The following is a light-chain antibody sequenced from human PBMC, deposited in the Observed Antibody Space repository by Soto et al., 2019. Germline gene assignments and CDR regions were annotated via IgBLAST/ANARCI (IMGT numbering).Light chain of an antibody. Sequence: EIVMTPSPATLSVSPGAISFPSCRASQSVSSNLAWYQQKPGQAPRLLIYGASTRATGIPARFSGSGSGTEFTLTISRLQSEDFAVYYCQQYNNWPRTFGQGTKVDIK. CDR2: GAS. J-gene: IGKJ1*01. CDR3: QQYNNWPRT. V-gene: IGKV3-15*01. CDR1: QSVSSN.